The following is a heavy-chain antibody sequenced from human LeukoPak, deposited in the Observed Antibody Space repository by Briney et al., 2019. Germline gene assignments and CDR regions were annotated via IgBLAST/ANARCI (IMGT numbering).Heavy chain of an antibody. CDR1: GFTVSSNY. D-gene: IGHD3-10*01. CDR3: ARGVTMVRPYFDY. CDR2: IYSGGST. Sequence: GGSLRLSCAASGFTVSSNYMSWVRQAPGKGLEWVSVIYSGGSTYYADSVKGRFTISRDNSKNTLYLQMNSLRAEDTAVYYCARGVTMVRPYFDYWGQGTLVTVSS. J-gene: IGHJ4*02. V-gene: IGHV3-66*01.